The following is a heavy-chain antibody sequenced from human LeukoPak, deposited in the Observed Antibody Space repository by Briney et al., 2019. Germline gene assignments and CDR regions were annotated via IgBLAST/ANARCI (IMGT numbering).Heavy chain of an antibody. J-gene: IGHJ3*02. D-gene: IGHD2-15*01. CDR1: GYTFTSYA. Sequence: ASVKVSCKASGYTFTSYAMHWVRQAPGQRLEWMGWINAGNGNTKYSQKFQGRVTITRDTSASTAYMELSSLRSEDTAVYYCARPLLGSGAFDIWGQGTMVTVSS. V-gene: IGHV1-3*01. CDR2: INAGNGNT. CDR3: ARPLLGSGAFDI.